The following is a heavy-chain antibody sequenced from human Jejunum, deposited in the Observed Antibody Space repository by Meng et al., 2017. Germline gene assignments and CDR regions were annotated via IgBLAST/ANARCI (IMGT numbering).Heavy chain of an antibody. Sequence: SETLSLTCTVSGGSITGGYYYWTWIRQPAGKEMVWIGRIYTSGSTNYSPSLKSRVTISVGTSKNQLSLNLSPMTAAETASYYCARGTTARFIDYWGQGTLVTVSS. CDR3: ARGTTARFIDY. CDR2: IYTSGST. D-gene: IGHD4-17*01. J-gene: IGHJ4*02. CDR1: GGSITGGYYY. V-gene: IGHV4-61*02.